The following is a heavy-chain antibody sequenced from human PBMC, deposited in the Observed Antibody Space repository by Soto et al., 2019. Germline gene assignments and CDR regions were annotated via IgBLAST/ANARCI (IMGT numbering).Heavy chain of an antibody. CDR2: IYYSGST. D-gene: IGHD4-17*01. V-gene: IGHV4-59*08. J-gene: IGHJ4*02. CDR3: ARHRGYGDYDY. CDR1: GGSISSYY. Sequence: SETLSLTCTVSGGSISSYYWSWIRQPPGKGLEWIGYIYYSGSTNYNPSLKSRVTISVDTSKNQFSLKLSSVTAADTAVYYCARHRGYGDYDYWGQGTLVTVS.